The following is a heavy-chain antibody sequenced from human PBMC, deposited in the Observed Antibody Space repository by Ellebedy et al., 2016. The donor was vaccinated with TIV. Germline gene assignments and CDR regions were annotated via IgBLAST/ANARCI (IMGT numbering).Heavy chain of an antibody. CDR1: GFTFSSYA. J-gene: IGHJ6*03. V-gene: IGHV3-30-3*01. Sequence: GGSLRLXCAASGFTFSSYAMHWVRQAPGKGLEWVAVISYDGSNKYYADSVKGRFTISRDNSKNTLYLQMNSLRAEDTAVYYCARDLRVLGYCSSTSCSRACLGCYYYYYMDVWGKGTTVTVSS. D-gene: IGHD2-2*01. CDR2: ISYDGSNK. CDR3: ARDLRVLGYCSSTSCSRACLGCYYYYYMDV.